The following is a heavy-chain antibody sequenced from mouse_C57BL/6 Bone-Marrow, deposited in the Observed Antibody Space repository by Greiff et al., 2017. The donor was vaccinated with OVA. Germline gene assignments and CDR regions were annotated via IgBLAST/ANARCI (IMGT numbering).Heavy chain of an antibody. V-gene: IGHV1-55*01. CDR3: ARRSVIPYWYCDV. Sequence: QVQLKQPGAALVKPGASVKMSCKASGYTFTSYWITWVKQRPGQGLEWIGDIYPGSGSTNYTEKFKSKATLTVDTSSSTAYMQLSSLTSEDSAVYYCARRSVIPYWYCDVGGTGTTVTVSS. CDR2: IYPGSGST. J-gene: IGHJ1*03. CDR1: GYTFTSYW. D-gene: IGHD1-3*01.